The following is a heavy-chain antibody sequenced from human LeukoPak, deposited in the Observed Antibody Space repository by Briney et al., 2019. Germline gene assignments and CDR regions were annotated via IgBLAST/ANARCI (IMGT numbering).Heavy chain of an antibody. Sequence: PEASVTVSCKASGYTFTSYYMHWVRQAPGQGLEWMGIINPSGDFTSYAQKFQGRDTMTRDTSTSTVYMELSSLRSEDTAVYYCARDSVGANDFWGQGTLVTVSS. CDR3: ARDSVGANDF. D-gene: IGHD1-26*01. J-gene: IGHJ4*02. V-gene: IGHV1-46*01. CDR2: INPSGDFT. CDR1: GYTFTSYY.